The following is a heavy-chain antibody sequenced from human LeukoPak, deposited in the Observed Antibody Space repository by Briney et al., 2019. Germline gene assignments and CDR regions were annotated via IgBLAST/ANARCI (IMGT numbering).Heavy chain of an antibody. CDR3: ARGRLHCDY. D-gene: IGHD2-21*01. CDR1: GGSFSAYY. Sequence: SETLSLTCAVYGGSFSAYYWSWIRQPPGKGLEWIGEINHSGSTNYNPSLKSRVTISVDTSKNQFSLKLSSVTAADTAVYYCARGRLHCDYWGQGTLVTVSS. J-gene: IGHJ4*02. CDR2: INHSGST. V-gene: IGHV4-34*01.